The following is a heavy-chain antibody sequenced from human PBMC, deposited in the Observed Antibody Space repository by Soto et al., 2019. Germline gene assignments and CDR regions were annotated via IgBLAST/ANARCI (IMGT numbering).Heavy chain of an antibody. D-gene: IGHD3-10*01. CDR3: ARVRMVRGVIITGYYYGMDV. Sequence: ASVKVSCKASGGTFSSYAISWVRQAPGQGLEWMGIINPSGGSTSYAQKFQGRVTMTRDTSTSTVYMELSSLRSEDTAVYYCARVRMVRGVIITGYYYGMDVWGQGTTVTVSS. J-gene: IGHJ6*02. CDR2: INPSGGST. CDR1: GGTFSSYA. V-gene: IGHV1-46*01.